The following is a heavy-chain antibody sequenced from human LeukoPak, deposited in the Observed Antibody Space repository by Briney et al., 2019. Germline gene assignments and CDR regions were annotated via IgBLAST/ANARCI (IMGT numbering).Heavy chain of an antibody. J-gene: IGHJ4*02. CDR3: AREVAGTPWIDY. CDR2: IYYSGST. Sequence: SETLSLTCTVSGGSISSNNYNWGWIRQPPGKGLEWIGNIYYSGSTYYNPTLKSRVTISVDTSKNQFSLKLSSVTAADTAVYYCAREVAGTPWIDYWGQGTLVTVSS. V-gene: IGHV4-39*02. CDR1: GGSISSNNYN. D-gene: IGHD6-19*01.